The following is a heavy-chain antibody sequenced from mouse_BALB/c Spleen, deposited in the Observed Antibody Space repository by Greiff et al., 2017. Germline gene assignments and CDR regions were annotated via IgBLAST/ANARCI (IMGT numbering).Heavy chain of an antibody. CDR3: ARHRDSSGRFAY. D-gene: IGHD3-2*01. V-gene: IGHV5-6*01. CDR1: GFTFSSYG. J-gene: IGHJ3*01. CDR2: ISSGGSYT. Sequence: EVQLVESGGDLVKPGGSLKLSCAASGFTFSSYGMSWVRQTPDKRLEWVATISSGGSYTYYPDSVKGRFTISRDNAKNTLYLQMSSLKSEDTAMYYCARHRDSSGRFAYWGQGTLVTVSA.